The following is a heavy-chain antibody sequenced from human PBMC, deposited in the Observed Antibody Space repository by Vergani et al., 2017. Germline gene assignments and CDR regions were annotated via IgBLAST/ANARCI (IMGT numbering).Heavy chain of an antibody. J-gene: IGHJ4*02. D-gene: IGHD2-2*01. V-gene: IGHV1-69*02. CDR1: GGTFSSYT. CDR3: ASEDTELDQLPNLIDY. CDR2: IIPILGIA. Sequence: QVQLVQSGAEVKKPGSSVKVSCKASGGTFSSYTISWVRQAPGQGLEWMGRIIPILGIANYAQKFQGRVTITAEKSTSTAYMELSSLRSEDTAVYYCASEDTELDQLPNLIDYWGQGTLVTVSS.